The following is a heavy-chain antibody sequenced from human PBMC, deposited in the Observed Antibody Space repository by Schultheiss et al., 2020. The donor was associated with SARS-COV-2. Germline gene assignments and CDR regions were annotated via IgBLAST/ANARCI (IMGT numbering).Heavy chain of an antibody. J-gene: IGHJ6*02. Sequence: GGSLRLSCAASGFTFSSYWMHWVRQAPGKGLVWVSRINSDGSSTSYADSVKGRFTISRDNAKNTLYLQMNSLRAEDTAVYYCARPATVVTPVSGMDVWGQGTTVTVSS. D-gene: IGHD4-23*01. CDR1: GFTFSSYW. CDR3: ARPATVVTPVSGMDV. CDR2: INSDGSST. V-gene: IGHV3-74*01.